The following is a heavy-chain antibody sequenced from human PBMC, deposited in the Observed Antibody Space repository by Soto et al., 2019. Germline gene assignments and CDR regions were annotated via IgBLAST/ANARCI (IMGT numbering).Heavy chain of an antibody. D-gene: IGHD5-12*01. CDR1: GDSFSAFH. CDR2: INPNGGAT. CDR3: ARESGGATATLDYYYFYMDV. J-gene: IGHJ6*03. Sequence: QVQLVQSGAEVKKPGASVKVYCKTSGDSFSAFHLHWVRQAPGQGLEWLGWINPNGGATKYAQKFRGRVAMTRDTSIRTAYLELSSLRSDDTAIYYCARESGGATATLDYYYFYMDVWGKRTTVTVSS. V-gene: IGHV1-2*02.